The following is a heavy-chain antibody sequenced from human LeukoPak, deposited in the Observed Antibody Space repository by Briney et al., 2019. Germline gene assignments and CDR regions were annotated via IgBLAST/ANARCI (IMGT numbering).Heavy chain of an antibody. CDR2: IYTSGST. D-gene: IGHD2-2*01. Sequence: SETLSLTCTASGGSISSGSYYWSWIRQPAGKGLEWIGRIYTSGSTNYNPSLKSRVTISVDTSKNQFSLKLSSVTAADTAVYYCARGVVVPAAVDYWGQGTLVTVSS. J-gene: IGHJ4*02. CDR1: GGSISSGSYY. V-gene: IGHV4-61*02. CDR3: ARGVVVPAAVDY.